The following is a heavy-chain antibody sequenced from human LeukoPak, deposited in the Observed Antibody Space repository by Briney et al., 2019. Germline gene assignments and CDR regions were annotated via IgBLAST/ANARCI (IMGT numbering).Heavy chain of an antibody. CDR2: IKQDGSEK. CDR1: GFTFNNYA. CDR3: AREEGALGAAFDI. V-gene: IGHV3-7*01. J-gene: IGHJ3*02. Sequence: GGSLRLSCAASGFTFNNYAMTWVRQAPGKGLEWVANIKQDGSEKYYVDSVKGRFTISRDNAKNSLYLQMNSLRAEDTAVYYCAREEGALGAAFDIWGQGTMVTVSS. D-gene: IGHD3-16*01.